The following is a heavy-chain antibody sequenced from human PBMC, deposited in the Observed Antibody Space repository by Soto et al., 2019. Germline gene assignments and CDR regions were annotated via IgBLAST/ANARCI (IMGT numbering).Heavy chain of an antibody. J-gene: IGHJ1*01. CDR2: ISGTGYNT. CDR1: GFTFTSYA. V-gene: IGHV3-23*01. Sequence: GGSLRLSCAASGFTFTSYAMNWVRLAPGKGLEWVSAISGTGYNTYYADSVKGRFTISRDNTKNTLYLQMNSLRAEDTAVYYCAKVGFSSSWSPTYFDYWGQGSLVTGSS. CDR3: AKVGFSSSWSPTYFDY. D-gene: IGHD6-13*01.